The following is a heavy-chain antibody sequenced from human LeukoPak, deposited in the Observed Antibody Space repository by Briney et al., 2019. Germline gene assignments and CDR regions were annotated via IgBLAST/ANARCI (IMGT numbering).Heavy chain of an antibody. CDR2: IYYSGST. CDR1: GGSISSSSYY. CDR3: ARDSSSFSWLDY. V-gene: IGHV4-39*07. D-gene: IGHD6-13*01. Sequence: SETLSLTCTVSGGSISSSSYYGGWIRQPPGKGLEWIGSIYYSGSTYYNPSLKSRVTISVDTSKNQFSLKLSSVTAADTAVYYCARDSSSFSWLDYWGQGTLVTVSS. J-gene: IGHJ4*02.